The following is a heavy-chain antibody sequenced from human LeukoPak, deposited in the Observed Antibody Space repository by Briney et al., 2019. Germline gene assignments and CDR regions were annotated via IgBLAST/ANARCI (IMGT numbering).Heavy chain of an antibody. CDR1: GGSISSNNW. CDR3: ARVGVDYSGNIIKYFFDY. Sequence: SETLSLTCAVSGGSISSNNWWSWVRQPPGKGLEWIGEIHHSGSINYNPSLKSRVTISVDKSKNQFSLKLNSVTAADTAVYYCARVGVDYSGNIIKYFFDYWGQGTLVTVSS. V-gene: IGHV4-4*02. D-gene: IGHD4-23*01. J-gene: IGHJ4*02. CDR2: IHHSGSI.